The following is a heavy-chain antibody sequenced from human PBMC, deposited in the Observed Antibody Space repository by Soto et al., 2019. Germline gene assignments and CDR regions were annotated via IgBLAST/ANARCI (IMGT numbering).Heavy chain of an antibody. J-gene: IGHJ6*02. Sequence: HPGGSLRLSCAASGFTFSSYGMHWVRQAPGKGLEWVAVIWYDGSNKYYADSVKGRFTISRDNSKNTLYLQMNSLRAEDTAVYYCARDIGGALSYYYGMDVWGQGTTVTVSS. CDR3: ARDIGGALSYYYGMDV. CDR1: GFTFSSYG. CDR2: IWYDGSNK. D-gene: IGHD2-21*01. V-gene: IGHV3-33*01.